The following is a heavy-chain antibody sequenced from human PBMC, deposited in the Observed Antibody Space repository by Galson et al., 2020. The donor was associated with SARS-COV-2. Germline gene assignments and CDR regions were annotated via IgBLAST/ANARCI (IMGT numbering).Heavy chain of an antibody. V-gene: IGHV4-39*01. CDR1: GGSISSNGYF. CDR2: ISYSGRT. CDR3: ARRGYALADQ. Sequence: SETLSLTCTVSGGSISSNGYFWGWLRQPPGKGLEYIGTISYSGRTSYSPSLKTRVTISADTSKNQFSLKVNSVTAADTAVYYCARRGYALADQWGQGALVTVSS. D-gene: IGHD2-2*01. J-gene: IGHJ4*02.